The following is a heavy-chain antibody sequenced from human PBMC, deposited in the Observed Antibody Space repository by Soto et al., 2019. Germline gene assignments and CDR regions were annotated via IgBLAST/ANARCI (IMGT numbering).Heavy chain of an antibody. V-gene: IGHV4-4*02. Sequence: QVQLQESGPGLVKPSGTLSLTCAVSGGSISSSNWWSWVRQPPGEGLEWIGEIYHSGSTNYNPSLQSRLAITVDKTRNKFSLKLSSVAAADTAVYYCATRWGEGRVDYWGQGTLVTVSS. CDR1: GGSISSSNW. J-gene: IGHJ4*02. CDR3: ATRWGEGRVDY. CDR2: IYHSGST. D-gene: IGHD3-16*01.